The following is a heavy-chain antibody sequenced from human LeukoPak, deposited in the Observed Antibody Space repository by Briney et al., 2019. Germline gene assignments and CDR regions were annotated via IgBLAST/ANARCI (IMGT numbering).Heavy chain of an antibody. CDR1: DDSITIYY. V-gene: IGHV4-59*01. CDR2: IDHTGTT. D-gene: IGHD4-11*01. Sequence: SETLSLTCSVSDDSITIYYWTWIRQPPGKGLEWIGYIDHTGTTNYNPSLNSRVTISRDTSKNHFSLQLSSVTAADTAVYFCARGRVSSSTWHSTYYYYFYMDVWGKGTTVTVSS. CDR3: ARGRVSSSTWHSTYYYYFYMDV. J-gene: IGHJ6*03.